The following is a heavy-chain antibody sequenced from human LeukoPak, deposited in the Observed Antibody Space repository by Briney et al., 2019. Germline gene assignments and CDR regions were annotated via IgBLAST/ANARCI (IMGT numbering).Heavy chain of an antibody. J-gene: IGHJ4*02. CDR3: AKSPRYSGYAGDVDY. D-gene: IGHD5-12*01. V-gene: IGHV3-23*01. Sequence: GGSLRLSCAASGHIVSGNYMSWVRQGPGKGLEWVSAISGSGGSTYYADSVKGRFTISRDNSKNTLYLQMNSLRAEDTAVYYCAKSPRYSGYAGDVDYWGQGTLVTVSS. CDR2: ISGSGGST. CDR1: GHIVSGNY.